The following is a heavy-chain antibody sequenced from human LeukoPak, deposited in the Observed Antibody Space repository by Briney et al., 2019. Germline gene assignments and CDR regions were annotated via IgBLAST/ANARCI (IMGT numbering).Heavy chain of an antibody. J-gene: IGHJ4*02. V-gene: IGHV4-39*01. Sequence: SETLSPTCTVSGGSISRSSYYWGWIRQPPGKGLEWIGSIYYSGTTYSNPSLKSRVTISVDTSKNQFSLKLRSVTAADTAVYYCARQNDRSHDYWGQGTLLTVSS. D-gene: IGHD1-1*01. CDR1: GGSISRSSYY. CDR2: IYYSGTT. CDR3: ARQNDRSHDY.